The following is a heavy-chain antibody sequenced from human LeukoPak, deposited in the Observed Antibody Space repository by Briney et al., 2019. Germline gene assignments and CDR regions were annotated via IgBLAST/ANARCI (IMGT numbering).Heavy chain of an antibody. CDR1: GYTFTGYY. D-gene: IGHD3-22*01. CDR3: ARVIFYYDSSGYYGQEYYYMDV. J-gene: IGHJ6*03. Sequence: RASVKVSCKASGYTFTGYYMHWVRQAPGQGLEGMGWINPSSGGTNYAQKFQGRVTMTRDTSISTAYMELSRLRSDDTAVYYCARVIFYYDSSGYYGQEYYYMDVWGKGTTVTVSS. CDR2: INPSSGGT. V-gene: IGHV1-2*02.